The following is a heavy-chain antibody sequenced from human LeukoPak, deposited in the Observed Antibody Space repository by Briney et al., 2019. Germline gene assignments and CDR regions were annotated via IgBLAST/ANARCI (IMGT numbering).Heavy chain of an antibody. D-gene: IGHD2-2*01. CDR1: GGSFNNDY. Sequence: SETLSLTCVVYGGSFNNDYWSCIRQAPGKGLEWLGEINHSGITNYNPSLKSRVTMSIDTSKNQFSLNLRSVTAADTAIYYCARGDIVIVPAAPFDYWGQGTLVTVSS. V-gene: IGHV4-34*01. J-gene: IGHJ4*02. CDR3: ARGDIVIVPAAPFDY. CDR2: INHSGIT.